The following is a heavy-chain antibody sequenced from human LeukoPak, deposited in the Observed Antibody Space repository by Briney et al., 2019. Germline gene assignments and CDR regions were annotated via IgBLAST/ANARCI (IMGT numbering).Heavy chain of an antibody. CDR1: GGSISSHY. Sequence: NPSETLSLTCTVSGGSISSHYWSWLRQPPGKGLGWIGYIYYSGSTNYNPSRKSRVTRSVDTSTHQFPLKLSSVTAADTAVYYCARETRGYSYDYYYYYMDVWGKGTTVTVSS. D-gene: IGHD5-18*01. CDR3: ARETRGYSYDYYYYYMDV. J-gene: IGHJ6*03. V-gene: IGHV4-59*11. CDR2: IYYSGST.